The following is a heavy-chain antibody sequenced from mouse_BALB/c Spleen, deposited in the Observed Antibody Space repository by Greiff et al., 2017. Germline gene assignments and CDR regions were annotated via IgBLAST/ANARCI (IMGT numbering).Heavy chain of an antibody. CDR2: ISSGSSTI. V-gene: IGHV5-17*02. Sequence: EVQLQQSGGGLVQPGGSRKLSCAASGFTFSSFGMHWVRQAPEKGLEWVAYISSGSSTIYYADTVKGRFTISRDNPKNTLFLQMTSLRSEDTAMYYCASGGINYWGQGTTLTVSS. J-gene: IGHJ2*01. D-gene: IGHD1-3*01. CDR3: ASGGINY. CDR1: GFTFSSFG.